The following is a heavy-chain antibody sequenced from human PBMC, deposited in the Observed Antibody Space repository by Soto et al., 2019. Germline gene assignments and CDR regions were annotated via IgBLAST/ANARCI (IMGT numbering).Heavy chain of an antibody. V-gene: IGHV1-69*13. Sequence: SLKVSCKDSGGTFSSYAIIWVRQAPGQGLEWMGGIIPIFGTANYAQKFQGRVTITADESTSTAYMELSSLRSEDTAVYYCARDQSGSYYGIDYWGQGTLVTVSS. J-gene: IGHJ4*02. D-gene: IGHD1-26*01. CDR2: IIPIFGTA. CDR1: GGTFSSYA. CDR3: ARDQSGSYYGIDY.